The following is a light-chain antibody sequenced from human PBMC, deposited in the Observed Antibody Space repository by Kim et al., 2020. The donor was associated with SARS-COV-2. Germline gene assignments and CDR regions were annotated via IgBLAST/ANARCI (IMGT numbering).Light chain of an antibody. J-gene: IGKJ2*01. CDR2: KAS. CDR1: QSISSW. Sequence: ASVGDRGTITCRASQSISSWLAWYQQKPGKAPKLLIYKASSLESGVPSRFSGSGSGTEFTLTISSLQPDDFATYYCQQYNSYSVYTFGQGTKLEI. V-gene: IGKV1-5*03. CDR3: QQYNSYSVYT.